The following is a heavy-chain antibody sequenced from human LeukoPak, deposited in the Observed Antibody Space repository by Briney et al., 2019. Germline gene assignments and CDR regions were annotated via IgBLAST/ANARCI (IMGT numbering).Heavy chain of an antibody. CDR3: ARVDIDIVVVTAADLDY. D-gene: IGHD2-21*02. CDR1: GYAFTSYG. V-gene: IGHV1-18*01. CDR2: ISAYNGNT. J-gene: IGHJ4*02. Sequence: ASVKVSCKASGYAFTSYGISWVRQAPGQGLEWMGWISAYNGNTNYAQKLQGRVTMTTDTSTSTAYMELRSLRSDDTAVYYCARVDIDIVVVTAADLDYWGQGTLVTVSS.